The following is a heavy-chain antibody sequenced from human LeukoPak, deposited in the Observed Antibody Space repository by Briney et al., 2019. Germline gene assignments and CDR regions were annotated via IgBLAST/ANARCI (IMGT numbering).Heavy chain of an antibody. CDR2: INTNTGNP. CDR1: GYTFTNYP. D-gene: IGHD1-14*01. J-gene: IGHJ5*02. V-gene: IGHV7-4-1*02. CDR3: ARDAPGKYFVWFDP. Sequence: GSVKVSCKSSGYTFTNYPMNWVRQAPGQGLEWVGWINTNTGNPTYAPGFTGRFVFSLDTSVSTAFLQISSLKAEDTAVYYCARDAPGKYFVWFDPWGQGTLVTVSS.